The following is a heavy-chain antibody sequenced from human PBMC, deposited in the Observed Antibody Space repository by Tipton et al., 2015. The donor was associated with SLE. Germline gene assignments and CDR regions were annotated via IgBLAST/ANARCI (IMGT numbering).Heavy chain of an antibody. CDR3: ARDLYSYGYYYFDY. CDR2: IKSKTDGGAI. Sequence: SLRLSCAASGFIFSNAWMTWVRQAPGKGLEWVGLIKSKTDGGAIAYAAPVKGRFTISRDDSENTLYLQMNSLKTEDTAVYYCARDLYSYGYYYFDYWGQGTLVTVSS. CDR1: GFIFSNAW. D-gene: IGHD5-18*01. J-gene: IGHJ4*02. V-gene: IGHV3-15*01.